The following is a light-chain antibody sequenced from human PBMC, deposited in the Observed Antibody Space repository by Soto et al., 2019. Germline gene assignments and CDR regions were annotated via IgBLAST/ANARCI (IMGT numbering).Light chain of an antibody. CDR1: QSISSW. V-gene: IGKV1-5*03. CDR2: QAS. Sequence: DIQMTQSPSTLSASAGDRVTITCRASQSISSWLAWYQQKPGKAPKLLIYQASSLQSGVPSRFSGSGFGTEFTLTISSLQPDDFAAYYCQQSNSYPRTFGQGTKVDIK. CDR3: QQSNSYPRT. J-gene: IGKJ1*01.